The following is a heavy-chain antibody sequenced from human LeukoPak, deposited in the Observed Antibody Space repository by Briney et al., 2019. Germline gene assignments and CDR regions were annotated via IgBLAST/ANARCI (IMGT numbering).Heavy chain of an antibody. CDR2: IWYDGSNK. CDR1: GFTFSSYG. V-gene: IGHV3-33*06. Sequence: PGGSLRLSCAASGFTFSSYGMHWVRQAPGKGLEWVAVIWYDGSNKYYADSVKGRFTISRDNSKNTLYLQMNSLRAEDTAVYYCAKDRAEGVTMTPFDYWGQGTLVTVSS. J-gene: IGHJ4*02. D-gene: IGHD3-22*01. CDR3: AKDRAEGVTMTPFDY.